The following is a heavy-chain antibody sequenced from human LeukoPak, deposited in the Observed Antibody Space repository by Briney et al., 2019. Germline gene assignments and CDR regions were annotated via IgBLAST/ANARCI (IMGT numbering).Heavy chain of an antibody. Sequence: SETLSLTCTVSGYSISSGYYWGWIRQPPGKGLEWIGSIYHSGSTYYNPSLKSRVTISVDTSKNQFSLKLSSVTAADTAVYYCARDRGIVGALYYFDYWGQGTLVTVSS. CDR2: IYHSGST. CDR1: GYSISSGYY. D-gene: IGHD1-26*01. J-gene: IGHJ4*02. CDR3: ARDRGIVGALYYFDY. V-gene: IGHV4-38-2*02.